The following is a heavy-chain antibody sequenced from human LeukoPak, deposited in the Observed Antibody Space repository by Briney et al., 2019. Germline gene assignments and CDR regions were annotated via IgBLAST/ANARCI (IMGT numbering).Heavy chain of an antibody. V-gene: IGHV4-61*02. J-gene: IGHJ4*02. CDR1: GGSISSGSYY. D-gene: IGHD2-2*01. Sequence: SQTLSLTCTVSGGSISSGSYYWSWIRQPAGKGLEWIGRIYTSGSTNYNPSLKSRVTISVDTSKNQFSLKLSSVTAADTAVYYCAGRGYCSSTSCYDYWGQGTLVTVSP. CDR2: IYTSGST. CDR3: AGRGYCSSTSCYDY.